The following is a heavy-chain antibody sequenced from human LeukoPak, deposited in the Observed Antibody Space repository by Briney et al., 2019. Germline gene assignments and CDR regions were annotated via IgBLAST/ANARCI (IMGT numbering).Heavy chain of an antibody. CDR1: GGSISSSSYY. CDR2: IYYSGST. Sequence: PSETLSLTCTVSGGSISSSSYYWGWIRQPPGKGLEWIGSIYYSGSTYYNPSLKSRVTISVDTSKNQFSLKLSSVTAADTAVYYCARDPSDDYGDYWGQGTLVTVSS. V-gene: IGHV4-39*07. CDR3: ARDPSDDYGDY. J-gene: IGHJ4*02. D-gene: IGHD2-21*01.